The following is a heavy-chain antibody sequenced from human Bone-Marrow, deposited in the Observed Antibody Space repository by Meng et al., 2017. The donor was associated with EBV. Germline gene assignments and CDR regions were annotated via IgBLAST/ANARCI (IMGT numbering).Heavy chain of an antibody. Sequence: QVQLQESGPGLVKPSXXLXLTCAXXGGSNSSSNWWSWVRQPPGKGLEWIGEIYHSGSTNYNPSLKSRVTISVDKSKNQFSLKLSSVTAADTAVYYCARQFDFWSGFFGSEDYWGQGTMVTVS. V-gene: IGHV4-4*02. CDR1: GGSNSSSNW. D-gene: IGHD3-3*01. J-gene: IGHJ4*02. CDR2: IYHSGST. CDR3: ARQFDFWSGFFGSEDY.